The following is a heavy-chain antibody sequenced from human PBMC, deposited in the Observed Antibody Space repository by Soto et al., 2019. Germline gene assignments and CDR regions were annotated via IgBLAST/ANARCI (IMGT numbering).Heavy chain of an antibody. CDR3: ARDFDFACLLPGFISPFAP. CDR2: ISSGSSTK. CDR1: GFTFGTYS. V-gene: IGHV3-48*01. J-gene: IGHJ5*02. D-gene: IGHD3-9*01. Sequence: PGGSLRLSCAASGFTFGTYSMNWVRQAPGKGLEWVSYISSGSSTKYYADSVEGRFTISRDNARNTVYLQMNGLGVEDTALYYRARDFDFACLLPGFISPFAPGGRGALVTVS.